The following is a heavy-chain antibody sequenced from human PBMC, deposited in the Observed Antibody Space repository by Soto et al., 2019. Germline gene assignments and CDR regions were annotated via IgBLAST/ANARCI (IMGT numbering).Heavy chain of an antibody. CDR2: ISAYNGNT. D-gene: IGHD3-22*01. Sequence: ASVKISCKASGYTFTSYGISWVRQAPGQGLEWMGWISAYNGNTNYAQKLQGRVTMTTDTSTSTAYMELRSLRSDDTAVYYCARHYYDSSAGWFDPWGQGTLVTVSS. J-gene: IGHJ5*02. V-gene: IGHV1-18*04. CDR1: GYTFTSYG. CDR3: ARHYYDSSAGWFDP.